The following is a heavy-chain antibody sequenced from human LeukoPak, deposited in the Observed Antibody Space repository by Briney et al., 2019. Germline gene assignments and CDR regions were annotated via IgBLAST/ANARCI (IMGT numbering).Heavy chain of an antibody. CDR2: INAGNGNT. V-gene: IGHV1-3*01. CDR3: ASAPQTPKPYCSGGSCYLYYYYGMDV. D-gene: IGHD2-15*01. J-gene: IGHJ6*02. CDR1: GYTFTSYA. Sequence: GASVKVSCKASGYTFTSYAMHWVRQAPGQRLEWMGGINAGNGNTKYSQKFQGRVTITRDTSASTAYMELSSLRSEDTAVYYCASAPQTPKPYCSGGSCYLYYYYGMDVWGQGTTVTVSS.